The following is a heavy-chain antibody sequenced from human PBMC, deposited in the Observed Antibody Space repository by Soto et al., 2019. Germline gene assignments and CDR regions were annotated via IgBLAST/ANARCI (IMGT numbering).Heavy chain of an antibody. D-gene: IGHD3-16*01. CDR3: AASPTVERGWGFLVS. J-gene: IGHJ4*02. V-gene: IGHV4-59*01. CDR2: ISYSGST. Sequence: ASETLSARWSGSGGTISRKYYWGWSRQTLEKGLEWIGYISYSGSTDRNPFLKSRVTISMDTSKNQFSLKLRSVTAADTAVYYCAASPTVERGWGFLVSWVLGTLVTVPS. CDR1: GGTISRKYY.